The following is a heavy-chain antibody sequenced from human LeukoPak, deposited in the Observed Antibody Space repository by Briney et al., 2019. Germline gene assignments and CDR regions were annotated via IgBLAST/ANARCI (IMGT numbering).Heavy chain of an antibody. CDR1: GFTFDDYA. D-gene: IGHD6-13*01. V-gene: IGHV3-9*01. CDR2: ISRNSGNI. J-gene: IGHJ4*02. CDR3: TKEVAAGGPPDY. Sequence: GGSLRLSCAASGFTFDDYAMHWVRQAPGKGLEWVSGISRNSGNIGYADSVKGRFTISRDNAKDSLYLQMNSLRGEDTAIYYCTKEVAAGGPPDYWGQGTLVTVSS.